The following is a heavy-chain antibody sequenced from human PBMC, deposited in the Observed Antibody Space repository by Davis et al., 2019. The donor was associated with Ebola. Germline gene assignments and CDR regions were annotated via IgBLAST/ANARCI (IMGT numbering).Heavy chain of an antibody. J-gene: IGHJ4*02. CDR1: GGTFSSYT. D-gene: IGHD6-13*01. CDR3: AREIAAAGY. CDR2: IIPILGIA. V-gene: IGHV1-69*10. Sequence: AASVKVSCKASGGTFSSYTISWVRQPPGQGLEWMGGIIPILGIANYAQKFQGRVTITADESTSTAYMELSSLRSEDTAVYYCAREIAAAGYWGQGTLGTVSS.